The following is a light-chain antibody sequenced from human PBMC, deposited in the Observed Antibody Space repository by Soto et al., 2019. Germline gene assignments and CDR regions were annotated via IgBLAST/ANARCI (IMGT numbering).Light chain of an antibody. CDR1: QSLLHSNGFNY. CDR2: LGS. V-gene: IGKV2-28*01. CDR3: MQALQTPH. J-gene: IGKJ5*01. Sequence: VMTQSPLSLPVTLGQPASISCRSSQSLLHSNGFNYLDLYLQKPGQSPQLLIYLGSNRASGVPDRFSGSGSGTDFTLKISRLEAEDVGVYYCMQALQTPHFGQGTRLEIK.